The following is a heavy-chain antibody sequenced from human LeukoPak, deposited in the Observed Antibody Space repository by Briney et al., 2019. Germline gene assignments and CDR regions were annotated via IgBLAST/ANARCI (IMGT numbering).Heavy chain of an antibody. CDR2: ISRSSSYI. J-gene: IGHJ3*02. CDR3: ARDFPTMTTAGAFDI. V-gene: IGHV3-21*01. D-gene: IGHD4-17*01. Sequence: GGSLRLSCAASGFTFTNSSMTWVRQAPGKGLEWVSSISRSSSYIYYADSVKGRFTISRDNAKNSLYLQMNSLRAEDTAVYYCARDFPTMTTAGAFDIWGQGTMVTVSS. CDR1: GFTFTNSS.